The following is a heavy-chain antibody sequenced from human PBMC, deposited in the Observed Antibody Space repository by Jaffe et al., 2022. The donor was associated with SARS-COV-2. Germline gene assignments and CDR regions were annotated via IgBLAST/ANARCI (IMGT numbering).Heavy chain of an antibody. D-gene: IGHD3-22*01. J-gene: IGHJ4*02. CDR1: GGSFQDYY. V-gene: IGHV4-34*01. CDR2: INHSGTT. CDR3: ARTNYASFGPNDY. Sequence: QVQLQQWGAGLLKPSEPLSLTCAVYGGSFQDYYWSWIRQPPGKGLEWIGEINHSGTTNYSPSLKSRVTLSVDTSKNQFSLKLTSVTAADTAVYYCARTNYASFGPNDYWGQGILVTVSS.